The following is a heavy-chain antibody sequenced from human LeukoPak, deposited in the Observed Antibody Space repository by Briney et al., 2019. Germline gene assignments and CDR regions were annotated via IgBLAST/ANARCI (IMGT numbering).Heavy chain of an antibody. CDR2: IYYSGST. D-gene: IGHD6-25*01. J-gene: IGHJ5*02. CDR1: GGSISSGGYY. V-gene: IGHV4-31*03. Sequence: KPSETLSLTCTVSGGSISSGGYYWSWIRQHPGRGLEWIGYIYYSGSTYYNPSLKSRVTISVDTSKNQFSPKLSSVTAADAAVYYCARIERFWFDPWGQGTLVTVSS. CDR3: ARIERFWFDP.